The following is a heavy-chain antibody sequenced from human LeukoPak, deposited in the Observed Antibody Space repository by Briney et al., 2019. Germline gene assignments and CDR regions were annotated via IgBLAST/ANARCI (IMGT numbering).Heavy chain of an antibody. CDR2: ISHTGGRT. Sequence: GGSLRLSCAASGFTFSSYAMSWVRQAPGKGVKWVSSISHTGGRTYYADSVKGRYTISRDNSNNTLYLQLNNLRAEDTAVYYCAKEASELATTHGWFDPWGQGTLVTVSS. CDR3: AKEASELATTHGWFDP. CDR1: GFTFSSYA. V-gene: IGHV3-23*01. J-gene: IGHJ5*02. D-gene: IGHD5-24*01.